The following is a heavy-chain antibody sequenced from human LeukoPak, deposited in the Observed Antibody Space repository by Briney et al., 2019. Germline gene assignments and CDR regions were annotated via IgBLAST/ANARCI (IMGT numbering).Heavy chain of an antibody. D-gene: IGHD3-10*01. CDR3: AIEGSQHLTTRDY. J-gene: IGHJ4*02. V-gene: IGHV1-2*02. CDR1: GYTFSGYY. Sequence: GASVKVSCKATGYTFSGYYLHWVRQAPGQGLEWMGWIQPNHAVTEYAQNFQGRVTLTRDTSISTAYMELSSLRSDDTAVYYCAIEGSQHLTTRDYWRQGTLVTVSS. CDR2: IQPNHAVT.